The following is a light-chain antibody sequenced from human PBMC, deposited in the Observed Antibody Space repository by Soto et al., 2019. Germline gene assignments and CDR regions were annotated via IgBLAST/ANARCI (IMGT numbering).Light chain of an antibody. CDR3: QQYDSSPRT. V-gene: IGKV3-20*01. CDR1: QSMSSSF. Sequence: EIVLTQTPGTLSLSPGERATLSCRASQSMSSSFLAWYQQKPGPPPTLLMYGASRRAPGIPDRFSGSGSGTDFTLTISRLEPEDFAVYYCQQYDSSPRTFGQGTKVDIK. J-gene: IGKJ1*01. CDR2: GAS.